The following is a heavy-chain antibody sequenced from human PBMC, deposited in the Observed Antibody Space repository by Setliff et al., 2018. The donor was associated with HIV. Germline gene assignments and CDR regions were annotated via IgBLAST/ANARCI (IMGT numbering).Heavy chain of an antibody. CDR3: AKDGPAGYFES. J-gene: IGHJ4*02. Sequence: GGSLRLSCAPSGFTFTNHAMHWVRQAPGKGLEWVAVIWFDGSRKYYADSVKGRFTISRDTSNNTLYLQMNSLRAEDTAVYYCAKDGPAGYFESWGLGTLVTVSS. V-gene: IGHV3-33*06. CDR2: IWFDGSRK. CDR1: GFTFTNHA. D-gene: IGHD1-1*01.